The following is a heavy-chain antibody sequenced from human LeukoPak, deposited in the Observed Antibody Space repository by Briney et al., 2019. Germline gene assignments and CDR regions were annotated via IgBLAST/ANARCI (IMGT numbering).Heavy chain of an antibody. CDR2: IYYSGST. CDR1: GGSISSSSYY. CDR3: ARYWALRGSGWYSYYYYYGMEV. V-gene: IGHV4-39*01. D-gene: IGHD6-19*01. Sequence: PSETLSLTCTVSGGSISSSSYYWGWIRQPPGKGLEWIGSIYYSGSTYYNPSLKSRVTISVDTSKNQFSLKLSSVTAADTAVYYCARYWALRGSGWYSYYYYYGMEVGGKGTTVTVSS. J-gene: IGHJ6*04.